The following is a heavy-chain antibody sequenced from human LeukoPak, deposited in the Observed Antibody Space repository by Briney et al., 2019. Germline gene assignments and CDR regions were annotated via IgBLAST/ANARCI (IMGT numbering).Heavy chain of an antibody. D-gene: IGHD4-17*01. J-gene: IGHJ4*02. CDR1: GFTFSSYS. Sequence: PGGSLRLSCAASGFTFSSYSMNWVRQAPGKGLEWVSSISSSSSYIYYADSVKGRFTISRDNAKNSLYLQMNSLRAEDTAVYYCARDNDYGGKVLGDYWGQGTLVTVSS. CDR3: ARDNDYGGKVLGDY. CDR2: ISSSSSYI. V-gene: IGHV3-21*01.